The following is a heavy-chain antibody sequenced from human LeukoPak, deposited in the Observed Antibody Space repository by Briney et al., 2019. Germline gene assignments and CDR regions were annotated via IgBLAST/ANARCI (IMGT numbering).Heavy chain of an antibody. Sequence: SETLSLTCTVSGGSISSYYWSWIRQPPGKGLEWIGYIYYSGSTNYNPSLKSRVTISVDTSKNQFSLKLSSVTAADTAVYYCARPIDNGSGSYYFPYWGQGTLVTVSS. V-gene: IGHV4-59*01. CDR3: ARPIDNGSGSYYFPY. CDR1: GGSISSYY. D-gene: IGHD3-10*01. J-gene: IGHJ4*02. CDR2: IYYSGST.